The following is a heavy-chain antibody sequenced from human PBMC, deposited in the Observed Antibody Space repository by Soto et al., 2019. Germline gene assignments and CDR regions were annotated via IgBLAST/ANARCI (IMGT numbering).Heavy chain of an antibody. D-gene: IGHD3-16*02. J-gene: IGHJ4*02. CDR1: GFAFRRYN. Sequence: GGGLRLSCGGSGFAFRRYNMHWCRQAPGKGLEWVAVISYDGSNKYYADSVKGRFTISRDNSKNTLYLQMNSLRAEDTAVYYCARDPRSGSYLDYWGQGTLVTVSS. CDR2: ISYDGSNK. CDR3: ARDPRSGSYLDY. V-gene: IGHV3-30-3*01.